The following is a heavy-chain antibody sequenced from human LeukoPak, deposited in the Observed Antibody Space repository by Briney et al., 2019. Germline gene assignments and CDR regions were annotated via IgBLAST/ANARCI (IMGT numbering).Heavy chain of an antibody. CDR1: GFTFSSYA. Sequence: GGSLRLSCAASGFTFSSYAMHWVRQAPGKGLEWVAVISYDGSNQYYADSVKGRFTISRDNSKNSLYLQMNSPTDEDTAVYYCARNGGYSPLDYWGQGTLVTVSS. D-gene: IGHD5-18*01. V-gene: IGHV3-30-3*01. CDR2: ISYDGSNQ. CDR3: ARNGGYSPLDY. J-gene: IGHJ4*02.